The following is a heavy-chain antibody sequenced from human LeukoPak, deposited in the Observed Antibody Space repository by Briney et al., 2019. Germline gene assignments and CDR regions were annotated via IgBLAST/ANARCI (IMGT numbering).Heavy chain of an antibody. CDR3: ARESSAAAGDY. J-gene: IGHJ4*02. Sequence: SETLSLTCTVSGDSISSSNYYWTWIRQPAGKGLEWIGRIYTSGSTNYNPSLKSRVTMSLDTSKNQVSLNLRSVTAADTAVYYCARESSAAAGDYWGQGTLVTVSS. CDR1: GDSISSSNYY. D-gene: IGHD6-13*01. CDR2: IYTSGST. V-gene: IGHV4-61*02.